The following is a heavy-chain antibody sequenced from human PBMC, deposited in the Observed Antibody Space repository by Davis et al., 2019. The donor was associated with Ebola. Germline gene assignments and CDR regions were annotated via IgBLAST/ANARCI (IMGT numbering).Heavy chain of an antibody. J-gene: IGHJ4*02. CDR2: IYYTGST. V-gene: IGHV4-59*11. CDR3: AERGGSV. D-gene: IGHD3-16*01. CDR1: GVSISRHY. Sequence: PSETLSLTCTVPGVSISRHYWSWIRQSPGKRLEWIGSIYYTGSTNYNSSLYSRVTISVDTSKNQFSLKLNSVTAADTAMYFCAERGGSVWGQGTLVTVSS.